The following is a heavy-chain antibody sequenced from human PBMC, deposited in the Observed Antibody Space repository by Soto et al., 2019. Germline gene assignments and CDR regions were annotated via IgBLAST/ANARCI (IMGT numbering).Heavy chain of an antibody. CDR1: GFTFSSYS. CDR3: SSIPFPHYYDSSGYYYGVDY. V-gene: IGHV3-21*01. Sequence: GGPLKLSCAASGFTFSSYSMNWVGQAPGKGLEWVSSISSSSSYIYYADSVKGRFTISRDNAKNSLYLQMNSLRAEDTAVYYCSSIPFPHYYDSSGYYYGVDYWGQGT. J-gene: IGHJ4*02. D-gene: IGHD3-22*01. CDR2: ISSSSSYI.